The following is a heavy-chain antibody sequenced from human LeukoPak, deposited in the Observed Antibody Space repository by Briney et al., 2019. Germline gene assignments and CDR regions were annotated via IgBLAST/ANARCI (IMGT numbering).Heavy chain of an antibody. J-gene: IGHJ4*02. V-gene: IGHV4-4*02. CDR3: ARHREVATYYFDY. Sequence: SGTLSLTCVVSGGSISSNNWWNWVRQPPGKGLEWIGEIYHSGSTNYNPSLKSRVTISVDKSKNQFSLKLSSVTAADTAVYYCARHREVATYYFDYWGQGTLVTVSS. CDR1: GGSISSNNW. D-gene: IGHD5-12*01. CDR2: IYHSGST.